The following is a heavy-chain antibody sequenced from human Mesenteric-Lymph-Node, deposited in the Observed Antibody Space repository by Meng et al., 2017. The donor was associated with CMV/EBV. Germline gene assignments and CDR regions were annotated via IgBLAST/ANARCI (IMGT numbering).Heavy chain of an antibody. V-gene: IGHV4-61*01. CDR2: IYNSEST. J-gene: IGHJ4*02. CDR1: GGSVSGVNYY. D-gene: IGHD3-3*01. CDR3: ARLYPKSFWSGKTIRKPSYFDY. Sequence: SETLSLTCTVSGGSVSGVNYYWSWIRQPPGKGLEWIGYIYNSESTNYNPSLKSPVTISVDTSKNQFSLRLSSVTAADTAVYYCARLYPKSFWSGKTIRKPSYFDYWGQGTLVTVSS.